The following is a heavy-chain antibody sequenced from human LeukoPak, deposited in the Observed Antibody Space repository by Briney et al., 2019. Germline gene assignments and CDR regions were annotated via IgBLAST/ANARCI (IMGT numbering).Heavy chain of an antibody. J-gene: IGHJ4*02. CDR1: GFTFSSYA. CDR3: ARIMVGAKRPDY. V-gene: IGHV3-23*01. CDR2: ISSSGGST. D-gene: IGHD1-26*01. Sequence: GGSLRLSCAASGFTFSSYAVSWVRQAPGKGLEWVSAISSSGGSTYYADSVKGRFTISRDNSKNTLYLQMNSLRAEDTAVYYCARIMVGAKRPDYWGQGTLVTVSS.